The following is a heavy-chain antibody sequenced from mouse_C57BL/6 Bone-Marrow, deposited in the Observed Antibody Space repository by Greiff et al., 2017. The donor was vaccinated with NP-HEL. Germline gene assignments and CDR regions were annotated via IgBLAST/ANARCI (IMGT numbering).Heavy chain of an antibody. J-gene: IGHJ3*01. CDR1: GYAFSSSW. D-gene: IGHD3-2*02. CDR2: IYPGDGDT. Sequence: QVQLQQSGPELVKPGASVKISCKASGYAFSSSWMNWLKQRPGKGLEWIGRIYPGDGDTNYNGKFKGKATLTADKSSSTAYMQLSSLTSEDSAVYFCARQLTFAYWGQGTLVTVSA. CDR3: ARQLTFAY. V-gene: IGHV1-82*01.